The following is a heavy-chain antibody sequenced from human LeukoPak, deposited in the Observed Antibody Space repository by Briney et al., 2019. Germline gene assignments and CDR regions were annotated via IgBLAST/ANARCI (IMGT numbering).Heavy chain of an antibody. J-gene: IGHJ4*02. D-gene: IGHD5-18*01. CDR2: IYYSGST. Sequence: SETLSLACSVSGSSISSSGYYWGWIRQPPGKGLEWIGSIYYSGSTHYNPSLKSRVTISVDTSKNQFSLKLSSVTAADTAVYYCARVFGYSYGYTRFDYWGQGTLVTVSS. CDR1: GSSISSSGYY. CDR3: ARVFGYSYGYTRFDY. V-gene: IGHV4-39*07.